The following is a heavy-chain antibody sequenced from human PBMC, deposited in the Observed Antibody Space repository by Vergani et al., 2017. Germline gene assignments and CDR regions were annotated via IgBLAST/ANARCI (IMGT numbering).Heavy chain of an antibody. CDR2: INHSGST. D-gene: IGHD3-10*01. V-gene: IGHV4-34*01. CDR1: GGSFSGYY. J-gene: IGHJ4*02. Sequence: QVQLQQWGAGLLKPSETLSLTCAVYGGSFSGYYWSWIRQPPGKGLEWIGEINHSGSTNYNPSLKSRVTISVDTSKNQFSLKLSSVTAADTAVYYRARWSMVRGVIRAYFDYWGQGTLVTVSS. CDR3: ARWSMVRGVIRAYFDY.